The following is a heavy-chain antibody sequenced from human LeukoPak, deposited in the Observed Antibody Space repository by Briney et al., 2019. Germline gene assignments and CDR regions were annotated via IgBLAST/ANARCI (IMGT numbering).Heavy chain of an antibody. CDR2: IRYDGSNK. V-gene: IGHV3-30*02. CDR3: AKDLRDGYNFIDY. D-gene: IGHD5-24*01. J-gene: IGHJ4*02. Sequence: GGSLRLSCAASGFTFSSYGMHWVRQAPGKGLEWVAFIRYDGSNKYYADSVKGRFTISRDNSKNTLYLQMNSLRAEDTAVYYCAKDLRDGYNFIDYWGQGTLVTVSS. CDR1: GFTFSSYG.